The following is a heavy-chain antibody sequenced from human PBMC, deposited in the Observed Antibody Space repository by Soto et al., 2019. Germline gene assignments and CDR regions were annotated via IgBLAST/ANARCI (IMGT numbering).Heavy chain of an antibody. Sequence: QVQLGQSGPEVKKPGASVKVSCKTSGYTFTSYGISWVRQAPGQGLEWMGWISTYKGNTNYAQKFQGRVTMTTDTSTSTAYMELRSLRSDDTAVYYCATRSPAFDYWGQGTLVTVSS. V-gene: IGHV1-18*01. J-gene: IGHJ4*02. CDR2: ISTYKGNT. CDR3: ATRSPAFDY. CDR1: GYTFTSYG.